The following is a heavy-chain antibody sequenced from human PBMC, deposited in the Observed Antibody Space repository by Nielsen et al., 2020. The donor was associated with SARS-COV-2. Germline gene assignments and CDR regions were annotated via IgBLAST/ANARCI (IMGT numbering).Heavy chain of an antibody. D-gene: IGHD3-22*01. Sequence: GESLKISCAASGFTFSSYWMHWVRQAPGKGLVWVSRINSDGSSTSYADSVKGRFTISRDNAKNTLYLQMNSLRAEDTAVYYCARVMGYYDTPWGQGTLVTVSS. CDR3: ARVMGYYDTP. CDR1: GFTFSSYW. V-gene: IGHV3-74*01. J-gene: IGHJ5*02. CDR2: INSDGSST.